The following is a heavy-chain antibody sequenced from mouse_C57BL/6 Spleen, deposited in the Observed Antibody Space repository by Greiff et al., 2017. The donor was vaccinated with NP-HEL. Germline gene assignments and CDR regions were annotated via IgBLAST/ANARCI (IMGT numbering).Heavy chain of an antibody. CDR1: GYTFTSYG. CDR3: AREEDYSNYYWYFDV. J-gene: IGHJ1*03. D-gene: IGHD2-5*01. Sequence: LVESGAELARPGASVKLSCKASGYTFTSYGISWVKQRTGQGLEWIGEIYPRSGNTYYNEKFKGKATLTADKSSSTAYMELRSLTSEDSAVYFCAREEDYSNYYWYFDVWGTGTTVTVSS. CDR2: IYPRSGNT. V-gene: IGHV1-81*01.